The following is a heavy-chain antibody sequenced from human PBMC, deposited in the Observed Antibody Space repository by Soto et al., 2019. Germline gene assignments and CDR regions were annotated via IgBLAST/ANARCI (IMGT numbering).Heavy chain of an antibody. CDR1: GFTFRMYW. CDR2: INDDGIST. D-gene: IGHD1-1*01. V-gene: IGHV3-74*01. Sequence: GGSLRLSCAASGFTFRMYWMHWVRKVPGKGPEWVSRINDDGISTNYADSVKGRFTISRDNAKNTLYLQMNALRVEDTAVYYCTRGPRSTSTGTGAFWGQGTLVTVSS. J-gene: IGHJ4*02. CDR3: TRGPRSTSTGTGAF.